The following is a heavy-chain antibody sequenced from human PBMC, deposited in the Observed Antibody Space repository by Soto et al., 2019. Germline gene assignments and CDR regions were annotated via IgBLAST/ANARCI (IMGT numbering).Heavy chain of an antibody. V-gene: IGHV3-23*01. J-gene: IGHJ4*02. CDR1: GFTFSSYA. CDR2: ISGSGGST. D-gene: IGHD1-26*01. Sequence: EVQLLESGGGLVQPGGSLRLSCAASGFTFSSYAMRWVRQAPGKGLEWVSAISGSGGSTYYADSVKGRFTISRDNSQIALLLQMKSLRAEDTAVYYCARRGSGSYYDYWGQGPLVTVSS. CDR3: ARRGSGSYYDY.